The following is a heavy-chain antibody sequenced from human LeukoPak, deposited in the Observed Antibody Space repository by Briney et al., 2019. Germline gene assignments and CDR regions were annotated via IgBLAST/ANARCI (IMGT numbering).Heavy chain of an antibody. J-gene: IGHJ4*02. Sequence: GGSLRLSCAVSGLTFSTYSMTCVRQGPGKGLEWVSSIYNSGAKIFYADSVEGRFTISRDNSKNMLYLQMNSLRVEDTAVYYCAKDVAPDSGWDLDYWGQGTLVTVSS. D-gene: IGHD6-19*01. V-gene: IGHV3-23*01. CDR1: GLTFSTYS. CDR3: AKDVAPDSGWDLDY. CDR2: IYNSGAKI.